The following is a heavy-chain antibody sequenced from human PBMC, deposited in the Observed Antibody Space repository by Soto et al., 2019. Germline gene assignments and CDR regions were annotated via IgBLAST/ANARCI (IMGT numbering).Heavy chain of an antibody. V-gene: IGHV3-74*01. CDR2: INSDGSST. CDR1: GFTFSSYW. D-gene: IGHD5-18*01. Sequence: GGSLRLSCAASGFTFSSYWMHWVRQAPGKGLVWVSRINSDGSSTSYADSVKGRFTISXXXXXXTXYXQXXXLRAEDTAMYFCSRNQPAYTYVYSEYRGHGILVSVFS. CDR3: SRNQPAYTYVYSEY. J-gene: IGHJ4*01.